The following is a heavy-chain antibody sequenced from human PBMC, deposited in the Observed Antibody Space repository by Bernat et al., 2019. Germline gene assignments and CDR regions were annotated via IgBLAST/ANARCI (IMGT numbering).Heavy chain of an antibody. CDR2: INHSGST. CDR3: ARGDHGTITGTTGFDP. D-gene: IGHD1-20*01. J-gene: IGHJ5*02. Sequence: QVQLQQWGAGLLKPSETLSLTCAVYGGSFSGYYWSWIRQPPGKGLEWIGEINHSGSTNYNPSLKSRVTISVDTSKTQFSLKLSSVTAADTAVYYCARGDHGTITGTTGFDPWGQGTLVTVSS. CDR1: GGSFSGYY. V-gene: IGHV4-34*01.